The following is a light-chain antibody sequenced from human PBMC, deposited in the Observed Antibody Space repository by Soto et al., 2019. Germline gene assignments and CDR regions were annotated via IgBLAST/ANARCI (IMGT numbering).Light chain of an antibody. J-gene: IGKJ1*01. CDR2: GAS. V-gene: IGKV3-20*01. CDR3: QQYGNSPRT. Sequence: EIVLTQSPGTLSLSPLEIATLSFMASQSVSSSYLAWYQQKPGQAPRLLIYGASSRATGIPDRFSGSGSGTDFTLTISRLEPEDFAVYYCQQYGNSPRTFGQGTKVDIK. CDR1: QSVSSSY.